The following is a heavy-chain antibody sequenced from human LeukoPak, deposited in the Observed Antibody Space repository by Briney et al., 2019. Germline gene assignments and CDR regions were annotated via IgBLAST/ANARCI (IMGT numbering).Heavy chain of an antibody. J-gene: IGHJ4*02. V-gene: IGHV1-69*13. Sequence: GASVKVSCKASGGTFSSYAISWVRQAPGQGVEWMGGIIPIFGTANYAQKFQGRVTITADESTSTAYMELSGLRSEDTAVYYCARVNPAPFRTTVVREFDYWGQGTLVTVSS. CDR1: GGTFSSYA. CDR3: ARVNPAPFRTTVVREFDY. CDR2: IIPIFGTA. D-gene: IGHD4-23*01.